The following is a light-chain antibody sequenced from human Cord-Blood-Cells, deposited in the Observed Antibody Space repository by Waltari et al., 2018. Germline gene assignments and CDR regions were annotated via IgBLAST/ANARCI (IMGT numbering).Light chain of an antibody. CDR3: KQYNSYWT. J-gene: IGKJ1*01. CDR1: QSISSG. Sequence: DIQMTQSPSTLSASVGDRVTITCRASQSISSGLAWYQQKPGKAPKLLIYKSSSLESGVPSRFSGSGSGTEFTLTISSLQPDDFATYYCKQYNSYWTFGQGTKVEIK. V-gene: IGKV1-5*03. CDR2: KSS.